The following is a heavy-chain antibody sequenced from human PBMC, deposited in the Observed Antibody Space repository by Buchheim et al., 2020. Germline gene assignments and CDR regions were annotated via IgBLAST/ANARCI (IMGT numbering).Heavy chain of an antibody. J-gene: IGHJ4*02. CDR3: ARLSIAVAGGFDY. D-gene: IGHD6-19*01. Sequence: QVQLQESGPGLVKPSQTLSLTCTVSGGSISSGSYYWSWIRQPAGKGLEWIGRIYTSGSTNYNPSLKSRVTISVATSQNQFSLKLSSVTAADTAVYYCARLSIAVAGGFDYWGQGTL. V-gene: IGHV4-61*02. CDR1: GGSISSGSYY. CDR2: IYTSGST.